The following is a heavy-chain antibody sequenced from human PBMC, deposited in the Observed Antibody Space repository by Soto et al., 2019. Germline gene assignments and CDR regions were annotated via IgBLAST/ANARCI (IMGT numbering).Heavy chain of an antibody. CDR3: ARVVVAATPEFDP. CDR1: GYTFTSYD. Sequence: ASVKVSCKASGYTFTSYDINWVRQATGQGLEWMGWMNPNSGNTGYAQKFQGRVTMTRNTSISTAYMELSSLRSEDTAVYYCARVVVAATPEFDPWGQGTLVTVSS. D-gene: IGHD2-15*01. J-gene: IGHJ5*02. V-gene: IGHV1-8*01. CDR2: MNPNSGNT.